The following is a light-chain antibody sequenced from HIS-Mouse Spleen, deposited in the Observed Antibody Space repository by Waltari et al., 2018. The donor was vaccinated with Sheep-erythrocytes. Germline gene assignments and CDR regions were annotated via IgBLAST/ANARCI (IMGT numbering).Light chain of an antibody. CDR2: EVS. J-gene: IGLJ1*01. CDR3: CSYAGSSTFV. Sequence: QSALTQPASVSGSPGQSITISCTGTRSDVGGYNYVSWYQQHPGKAPKLMIYEVSNRPSGVSNRFSGSKSGNTASLTISGLQAEDEADYYCCSYAGSSTFVFGTGTKVTVL. V-gene: IGLV2-23*02. CDR1: RSDVGGYNY.